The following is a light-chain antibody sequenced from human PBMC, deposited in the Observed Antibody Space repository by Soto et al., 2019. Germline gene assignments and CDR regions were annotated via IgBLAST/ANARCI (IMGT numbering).Light chain of an antibody. CDR2: EVS. Sequence: QSALTQPASVSGSPGQSITISCTGTSSDVGGYNYVSWYQQHPGKAPKLMIYEVSNRPSGVSNRFSGSKSGNTASLTISGLQAEGEADYYCSSYTDRQSYLFGTGTKVTVL. CDR1: SSDVGGYNY. J-gene: IGLJ1*01. V-gene: IGLV2-14*01. CDR3: SSYTDRQSYL.